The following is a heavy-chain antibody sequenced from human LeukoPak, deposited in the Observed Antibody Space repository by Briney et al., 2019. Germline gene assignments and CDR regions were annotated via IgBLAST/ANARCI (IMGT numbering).Heavy chain of an antibody. CDR2: IYYSGST. CDR1: RGSISTYY. V-gene: IGHV4-59*12. CDR3: ARDSPSWVRGAST. D-gene: IGHD3-10*01. Sequence: PSETLSLTCTVSRGSISTYYWSWIRQHPGKGLEWIGYIYYSGSTYYNPSLKSRVTISVDTSKNQFSLKLSSVTAADTAVYYCARDSPSWVRGASTWGQGTLVTVSS. J-gene: IGHJ5*02.